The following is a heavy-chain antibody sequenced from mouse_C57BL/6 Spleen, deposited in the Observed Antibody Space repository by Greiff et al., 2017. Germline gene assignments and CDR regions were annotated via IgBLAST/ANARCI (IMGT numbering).Heavy chain of an antibody. J-gene: IGHJ2*01. D-gene: IGHD4-1*01. CDR1: GYTFTGYW. Sequence: VQLQQSGAELMKPGASVKLSCKATGYTFTGYWIEWVKQRPGHGLEWSGEILPGSGSTNYNEKFKGKATLTADTSSNTAYMHLSSLTTEDSAIYYCARWANWDPFDYWGQGTTLTVSS. V-gene: IGHV1-9*01. CDR2: ILPGSGST. CDR3: ARWANWDPFDY.